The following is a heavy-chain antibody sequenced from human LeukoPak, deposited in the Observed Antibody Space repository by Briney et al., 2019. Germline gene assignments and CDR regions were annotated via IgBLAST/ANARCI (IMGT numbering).Heavy chain of an antibody. CDR2: IKEDGSEK. Sequence: GGSLRLSCAASGFTFSNSWMTWVRQAPGKGLEWVASIKEDGSEKYYVDSVKGRFTISRYNAKNSLYLQMNSLRAEDTAVFYCAIGGAVTGRWSYWGQGTLVTVSS. V-gene: IGHV3-7*01. CDR3: AIGGAVTGRWSY. D-gene: IGHD1-20*01. J-gene: IGHJ4*02. CDR1: GFTFSNSW.